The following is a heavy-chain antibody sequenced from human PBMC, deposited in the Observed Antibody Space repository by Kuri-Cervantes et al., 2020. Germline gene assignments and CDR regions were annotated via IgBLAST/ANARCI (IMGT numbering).Heavy chain of an antibody. CDR3: ATGDPLGYCSSTSCYRRGYYYYYYMDV. CDR1: GYSISSGYY. V-gene: IGHV4-38-2*01. J-gene: IGHJ6*03. Sequence: GSLRLSCAVSGYSISSGYYWGWIRQPPGKGLEWIGSIYHSGSTYYNPSLKSRVTISVDTSKNQFSLKLSSVTAADTAVYYCATGDPLGYCSSTSCYRRGYYYYYYMDVWGKGTTVTVSS. CDR2: IYHSGST. D-gene: IGHD2-2*01.